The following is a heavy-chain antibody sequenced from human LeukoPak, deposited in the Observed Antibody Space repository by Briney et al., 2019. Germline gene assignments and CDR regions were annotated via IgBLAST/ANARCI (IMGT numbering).Heavy chain of an antibody. CDR2: IWYDGSNK. Sequence: GGSLRLSCAASGFTFSSYGMHWVRQAPGKGLEWVAVIWYDGSNKYYADSVKGRFTISRDNSKNTLYLQMNSLRAEDTAVYYCARTYYYGSGGYPWFDPWGQGTLVTVSS. V-gene: IGHV3-33*01. D-gene: IGHD3-10*01. CDR3: ARTYYYGSGGYPWFDP. CDR1: GFTFSSYG. J-gene: IGHJ5*02.